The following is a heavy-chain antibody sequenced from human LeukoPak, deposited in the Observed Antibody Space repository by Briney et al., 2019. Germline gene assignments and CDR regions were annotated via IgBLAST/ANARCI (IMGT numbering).Heavy chain of an antibody. Sequence: ASVKVSCKSSGYNFRDYGISWVRQAPGQGLEWMGWISAYNGNTNYAQKLQGRVTMTRDTSISTAYMELSRLRSDDTAVYYCARDFYGDPLGGDYWGQGTLVTVSS. CDR3: ARDFYGDPLGGDY. J-gene: IGHJ4*02. CDR2: ISAYNGNT. V-gene: IGHV1-18*01. CDR1: GYNFRDYG. D-gene: IGHD4-17*01.